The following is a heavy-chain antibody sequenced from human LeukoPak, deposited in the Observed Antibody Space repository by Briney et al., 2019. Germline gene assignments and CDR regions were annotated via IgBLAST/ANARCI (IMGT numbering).Heavy chain of an antibody. D-gene: IGHD6-6*01. CDR3: ARVPSIAARKRWFDP. CDR1: GGTFSSYA. Sequence: SVKVSCKASGGTFSSYAISWVRQAPGQGLEWMGGIIPIFGTANYAQKFQGRVTITADDSTSTAYMELSSLRSEDTAVYYCARVPSIAARKRWFDPWGQGTLVTVSS. V-gene: IGHV1-69*13. J-gene: IGHJ5*02. CDR2: IIPIFGTA.